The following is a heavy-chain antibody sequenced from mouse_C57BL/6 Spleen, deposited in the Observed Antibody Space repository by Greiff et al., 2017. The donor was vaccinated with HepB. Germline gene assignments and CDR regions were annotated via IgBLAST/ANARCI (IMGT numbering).Heavy chain of an antibody. CDR2: IYPGDGNT. Sequence: QVQLQQSGPELVKPGASVKISCKASGYAFSSSWMNWVKQRPGKGLEWIGRIYPGDGNTNYNGKFKGKATLTADKSSSTAYMQLSSLTSEDSAVFLCGRGKVDYYGSSYGWFGDWGQGTLVTVSA. CDR3: GRGKVDYYGSSYGWFGD. V-gene: IGHV1-82*01. J-gene: IGHJ3*01. CDR1: GYAFSSSW. D-gene: IGHD1-1*01.